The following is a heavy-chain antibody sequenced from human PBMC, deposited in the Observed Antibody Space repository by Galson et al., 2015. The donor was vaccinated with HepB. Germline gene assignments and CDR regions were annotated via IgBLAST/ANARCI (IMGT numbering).Heavy chain of an antibody. CDR2: IIPILGIA. Sequence: SVKVSCKASGGTFSSYAISWVRQAPGQGLEWMGRIIPILGIANYAQKFQGRVTITADKSTSTAYMELSSLRSEGTAVYYCACGYSSSWFHWYFDLWGRGTLVTVSS. CDR3: ACGYSSSWFHWYFDL. D-gene: IGHD6-13*01. CDR1: GGTFSSYA. V-gene: IGHV1-69*04. J-gene: IGHJ2*01.